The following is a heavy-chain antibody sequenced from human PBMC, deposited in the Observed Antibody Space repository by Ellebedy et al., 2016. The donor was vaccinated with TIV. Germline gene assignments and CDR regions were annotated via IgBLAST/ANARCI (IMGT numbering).Heavy chain of an antibody. CDR2: ISANGGTT. D-gene: IGHD2-8*01. V-gene: IGHV3-23*01. CDR1: GFTFSTYP. Sequence: GESLKISCAASGFTFSTYPMNWVRQAPGKGLEWVSIISANGGTTYYADSVKGRFTISRDTSKNTLFLQMSSLRAEDTAVYFCARRSTDVAFDSWGQGTLVTVSS. CDR3: ARRSTDVAFDS. J-gene: IGHJ4*02.